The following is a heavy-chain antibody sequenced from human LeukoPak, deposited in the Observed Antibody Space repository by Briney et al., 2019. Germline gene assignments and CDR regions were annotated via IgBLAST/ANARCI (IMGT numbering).Heavy chain of an antibody. CDR3: ARQEDCSNGVCYKWDD. D-gene: IGHD2-8*01. CDR1: GYSFTSYW. J-gene: IGHJ4*02. Sequence: GESLKISCQGSGYSFTSYWIAWVRQMPGKGLEWMGMIYPGDSETRYRPSFQGQVTLSADRSISTAYLQWSSLKASDTAMYYCARQEDCSNGVCYKWDDWGKGTLVTVSS. CDR2: IYPGDSET. V-gene: IGHV5-51*01.